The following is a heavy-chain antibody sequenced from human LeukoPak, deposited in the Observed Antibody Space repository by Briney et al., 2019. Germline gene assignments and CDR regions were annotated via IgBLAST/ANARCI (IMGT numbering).Heavy chain of an antibody. D-gene: IGHD1-1*01. J-gene: IGHJ5*02. CDR2: IKQDGSEK. V-gene: IGHV3-7*01. CDR3: ARGRSITTTGNYWFDP. Sequence: HPGGSLRLSCTASRFFSSYLMSWVRQAPGKGLEWVANIKQDGSEKYYVDSVKGRFTISRDNTKNSLYLQMNSLRAEDTAVYYCARGRSITTTGNYWFDPWGQGTLVTVSS. CDR1: RFFSSYL.